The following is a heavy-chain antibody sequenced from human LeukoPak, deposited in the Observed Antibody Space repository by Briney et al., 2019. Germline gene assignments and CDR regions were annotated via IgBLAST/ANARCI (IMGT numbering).Heavy chain of an antibody. V-gene: IGHV1-69*05. Sequence: SVKVSCKASGGTFSSYAISWVRQAPGQGLEWMGGIIPIFGTANYAQKFQGRVTITTDESTSTAYMELSSLRSEDTAVYYCARDVQTAYDSSGQGPDAFDIWGQGTMVTVSS. CDR3: ARDVQTAYDSSGQGPDAFDI. CDR2: IIPIFGTA. J-gene: IGHJ3*02. D-gene: IGHD3-22*01. CDR1: GGTFSSYA.